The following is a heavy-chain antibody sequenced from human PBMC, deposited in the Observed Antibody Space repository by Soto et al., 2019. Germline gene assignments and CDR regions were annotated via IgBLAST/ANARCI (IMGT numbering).Heavy chain of an antibody. Sequence: LRLSCAVSGVTFRDYWMHWVRQVPGKGLLWVSRIGPDGTSTKYADSVKGRFTISRSNPENTLYLQMNSLRAEDTGVYYCVREVIAVLGSIRWFDPWGQGTLVTAPQ. CDR2: IGPDGTST. CDR3: VREVIAVLGSIRWFDP. J-gene: IGHJ5*02. CDR1: GVTFRDYW. V-gene: IGHV3-74*01. D-gene: IGHD6-19*01.